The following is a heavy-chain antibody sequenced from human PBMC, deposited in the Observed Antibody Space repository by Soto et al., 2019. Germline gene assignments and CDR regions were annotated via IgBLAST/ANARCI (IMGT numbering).Heavy chain of an antibody. D-gene: IGHD7-27*01. V-gene: IGHV3-7*04. Sequence: EVQLVESGGGLVQPGGSLRLSCEASGFTFGTYWMTWVRQPPGKGLECEADIKPDGSERYYVDSVKGRFTISRDNAKNSLYLHMNSLRAEDTAVYYCATDLNWEHYWGQGTLVTVSS. CDR2: IKPDGSER. CDR1: GFTFGTYW. J-gene: IGHJ4*02. CDR3: ATDLNWEHY.